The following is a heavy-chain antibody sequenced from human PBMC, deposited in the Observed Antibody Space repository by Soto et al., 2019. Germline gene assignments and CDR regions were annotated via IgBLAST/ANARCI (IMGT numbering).Heavy chain of an antibody. J-gene: IGHJ4*02. CDR1: GGTFSSYA. CDR3: AVVRHRPYYFDY. V-gene: IGHV1-69*13. Sequence: SVKVSCKASGGTFSSYAISWVRQAPGQGLEWMGGIIPIFGTANYAQKFQGRVTITADESTSTAYMELSSLRSEDTAVYYCAVVRHRPYYFDYWGQGTLATVPQ. D-gene: IGHD1-1*01. CDR2: IIPIFGTA.